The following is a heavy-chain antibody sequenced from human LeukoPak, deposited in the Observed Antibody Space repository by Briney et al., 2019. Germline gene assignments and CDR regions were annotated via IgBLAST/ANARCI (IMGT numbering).Heavy chain of an antibody. Sequence: SETLSLTCAVYGGSFSGYYWSWIRQPPGKGLEWIGEINHSGSTNYNPSLKSRVTISVDTSKNQFSLKLSSVTAADTAVYYCARVLNAIVVVPAARGGWFDPWGQGTLVTVSS. D-gene: IGHD2-2*01. CDR2: INHSGST. J-gene: IGHJ5*02. CDR3: ARVLNAIVVVPAARGGWFDP. CDR1: GGSFSGYY. V-gene: IGHV4-34*01.